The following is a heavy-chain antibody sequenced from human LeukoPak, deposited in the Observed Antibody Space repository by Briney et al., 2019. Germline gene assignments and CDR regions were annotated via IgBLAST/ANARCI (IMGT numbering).Heavy chain of an antibody. J-gene: IGHJ5*02. CDR3: ARRLDSSGYYGGVWFDH. D-gene: IGHD3-22*01. Sequence: ASVKVSCKASGGTFSSYAISWVRQAPGQGLEWMGGIIPIFGTANYAQKFQGRVTITTDESTSTAYMELSSLRSEDTAVYYCARRLDSSGYYGGVWFDHWGQGTLVTVSS. V-gene: IGHV1-69*05. CDR2: IIPIFGTA. CDR1: GGTFSSYA.